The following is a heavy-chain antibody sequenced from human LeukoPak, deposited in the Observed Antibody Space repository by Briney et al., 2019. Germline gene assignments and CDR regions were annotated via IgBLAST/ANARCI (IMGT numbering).Heavy chain of an antibody. V-gene: IGHV3-7*03. Sequence: RGSLRLSCAASRFTFSSYWMTWVRQTPGKGLEWVANIKQDGSERNYVDSVKGRFTISRDNAKNSLYLQMNTLRDEDTAVYYCATGAGCGYWGQGTLVTVSS. D-gene: IGHD6-19*01. CDR1: RFTFSSYW. CDR3: ATGAGCGY. J-gene: IGHJ4*02. CDR2: IKQDGSER.